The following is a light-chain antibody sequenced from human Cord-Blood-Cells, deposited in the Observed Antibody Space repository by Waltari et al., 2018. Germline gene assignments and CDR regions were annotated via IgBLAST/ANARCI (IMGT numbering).Light chain of an antibody. Sequence: DIQMTQSPSSLSASVGDRVTITCRASQSISSYLNWYQQKPGKAPKPLIYAASSLQSGVPSRFSGSGSGTDFTLTISSLQPEGFATYYCQQSYSTPWTFGQGTKVEIK. CDR2: AAS. CDR3: QQSYSTPWT. J-gene: IGKJ1*01. CDR1: QSISSY. V-gene: IGKV1-39*01.